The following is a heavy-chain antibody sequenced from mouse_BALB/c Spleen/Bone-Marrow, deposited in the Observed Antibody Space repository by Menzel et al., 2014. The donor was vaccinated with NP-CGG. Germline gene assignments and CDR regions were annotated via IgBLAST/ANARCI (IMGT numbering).Heavy chain of an antibody. J-gene: IGHJ1*01. CDR1: GFDFSRYW. Sequence: EVKLVESGGGLVQPGGSLKLSCAASGFDFSRYWMSWVRQVPGKGLEWIGEINPDSSTINYTPSLKDKFIISRDNAGNTLYLQMSRVRSEDSALYYCARLSYYGNLFVWGAGTTVTVSS. V-gene: IGHV4-1*02. CDR3: ARLSYYGNLFV. D-gene: IGHD1-1*01. CDR2: INPDSSTI.